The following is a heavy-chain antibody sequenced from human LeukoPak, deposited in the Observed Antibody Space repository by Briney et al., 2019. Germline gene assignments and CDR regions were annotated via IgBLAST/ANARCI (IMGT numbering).Heavy chain of an antibody. CDR3: ARVEYCSSTSCYYFDY. D-gene: IGHD2-2*01. CDR2: ITAGNGNT. Sequence: ASVKVSCKASGYNFNSYGIGWVRQAPRQGLEWMGWITAGNGNTNYAQEVQGRVTMTTDTSTSTAYMELRSLRSDDTAVYFCARVEYCSSTSCYYFDYWGQGTLVTVSS. CDR1: GYNFNSYG. J-gene: IGHJ4*02. V-gene: IGHV1-18*01.